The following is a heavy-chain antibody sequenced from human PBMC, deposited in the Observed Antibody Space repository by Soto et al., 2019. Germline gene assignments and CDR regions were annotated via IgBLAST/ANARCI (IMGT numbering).Heavy chain of an antibody. Sequence: GQLQASLPGLVKPSETLSLTCTVSGGSVSSGSYYWSWIRQPPGKRLEWLGHIYYSGSTNYNPALKSRSTISVDTSKNQFSLKLASVTAADAAVYYFARFYDSAGFYFFDFWGQGTLVTVSS. V-gene: IGHV4-61*01. D-gene: IGHD3-22*01. CDR3: ARFYDSAGFYFFDF. J-gene: IGHJ4*02. CDR2: IYYSGST. CDR1: GGSVSSGSYY.